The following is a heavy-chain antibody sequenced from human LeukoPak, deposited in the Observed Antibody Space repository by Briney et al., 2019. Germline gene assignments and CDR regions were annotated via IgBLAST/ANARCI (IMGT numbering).Heavy chain of an antibody. CDR3: ARRMKLAAKGDAFDI. Sequence: SETLSLTCTVSGDSINSDYWNWIRQPPGKGLEWIGFIYYSGSTNYNPSLKSRVIISVDASRSHFSLKLNSVTAADTAVYYCARRMKLAAKGDAFDIWGQGTMVTDSS. V-gene: IGHV4-59*08. J-gene: IGHJ3*02. CDR1: GDSINSDY. CDR2: IYYSGST. D-gene: IGHD2-15*01.